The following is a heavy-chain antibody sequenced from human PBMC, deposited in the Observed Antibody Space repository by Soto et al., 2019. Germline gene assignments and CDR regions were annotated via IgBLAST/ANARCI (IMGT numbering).Heavy chain of an antibody. Sequence: SVKVSCKASGGTFSSYAISWVRQAPGQGLEWMGGIIPIFGTANYAQKFQGRVTITADESTSTAYMELSSLRSEDTAVCYCARDRPNYYDSSGYYQFDYWGQGTLVTVSS. J-gene: IGHJ4*02. CDR2: IIPIFGTA. V-gene: IGHV1-69*13. D-gene: IGHD3-22*01. CDR1: GGTFSSYA. CDR3: ARDRPNYYDSSGYYQFDY.